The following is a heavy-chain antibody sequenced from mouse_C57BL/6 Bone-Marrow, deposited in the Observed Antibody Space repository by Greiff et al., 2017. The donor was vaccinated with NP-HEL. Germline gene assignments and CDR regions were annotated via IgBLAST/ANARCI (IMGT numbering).Heavy chain of an antibody. CDR1: GYAFSSSW. CDR3: ARILPLAMDY. J-gene: IGHJ4*01. Sequence: VQGVESGPELVKPGASVKISCKASGYAFSSSWMNWVKQRPGKGLEWIGRIYPGDGDTNYNGKFKGKATLTADKSSSTAYMQLSSLTSEDSAVYFCARILPLAMDYWGQGTSVTVSS. CDR2: IYPGDGDT. D-gene: IGHD1-1*01. V-gene: IGHV1-82*01.